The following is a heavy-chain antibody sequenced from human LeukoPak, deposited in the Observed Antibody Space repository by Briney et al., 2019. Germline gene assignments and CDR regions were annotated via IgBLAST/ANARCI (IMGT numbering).Heavy chain of an antibody. Sequence: PGGSLRLSCAASGFTVSSNYMSWVRQAPGKGLECVSVIYSGGNTYYADSVKGRFTVSRDNSKNTLYVQMKSLRAEDTAVYYCAKDFVVVPGNVNYFDYWGQGTLVTVSS. V-gene: IGHV3-53*01. D-gene: IGHD2-21*02. J-gene: IGHJ4*02. CDR3: AKDFVVVPGNVNYFDY. CDR1: GFTVSSNY. CDR2: IYSGGNT.